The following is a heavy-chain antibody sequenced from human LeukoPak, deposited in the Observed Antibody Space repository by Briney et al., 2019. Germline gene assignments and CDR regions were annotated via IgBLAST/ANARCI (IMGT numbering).Heavy chain of an antibody. CDR2: IRSKVNSYAT. V-gene: IGHV3-73*01. CDR3: TTMGSDTPMATHY. CDR1: GFTFSGSA. Sequence: GGSLKLSCAASGFTFSGSAIHWVRQASGNGLEWVGRIRSKVNSYATVYGASVKGRFTISRDDSKNTAYLHMNSLKTEDTAVYYCTTMGSDTPMATHYWGQGTLVIVSS. J-gene: IGHJ4*02. D-gene: IGHD5-18*01.